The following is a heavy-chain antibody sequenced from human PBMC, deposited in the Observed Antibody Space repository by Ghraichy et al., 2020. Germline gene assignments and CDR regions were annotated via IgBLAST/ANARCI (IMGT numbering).Heavy chain of an antibody. CDR1: GFTFSSYA. CDR2: ISGSGGST. CDR3: AKDRDYYGSGSYSQGFDY. V-gene: IGHV3-23*01. J-gene: IGHJ4*02. Sequence: GESLNISCAASGFTFSSYAMSWVRQAPGKGLEWVSAISGSGGSTYYADSVKGRFTISRDNSKNTLYLQMNSLRAEDTAVYYCAKDRDYYGSGSYSQGFDYWGQGTLVTVSS. D-gene: IGHD3-10*01.